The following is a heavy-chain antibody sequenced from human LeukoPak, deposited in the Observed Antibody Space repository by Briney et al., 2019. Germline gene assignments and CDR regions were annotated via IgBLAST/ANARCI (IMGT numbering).Heavy chain of an antibody. V-gene: IGHV4-34*01. CDR2: INHSGST. D-gene: IGHD6-13*01. CDR1: GGSFSGYY. Sequence: PSETLSLTCAVYGGSFSGYYWSWIRQPPGKGLEWIGEINHSGSTNYNPSLKSRVTISVDTSKNQFSLKLSSVTAADTAVYYCARGGGGGSSWYTIDYWGQGTLVTVSS. CDR3: ARGGGGGSSWYTIDY. J-gene: IGHJ4*02.